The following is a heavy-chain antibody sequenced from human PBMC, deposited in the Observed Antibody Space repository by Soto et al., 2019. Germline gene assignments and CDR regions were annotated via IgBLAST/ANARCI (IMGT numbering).Heavy chain of an antibody. CDR1: GGTFSSYT. CDR2: IIPILGTA. Sequence: GASVKVSCKASGGTFSSYTISWVRQAPGQGLEWMGRIIPILGTANYAQKFQGRVTITADESTSTAYMELSSLRSEDTAVYYCAINPPYSSGWYHFDSRFDYWGQGTLVTVSS. CDR3: AINPPYSSGWYHFDSRFDY. V-gene: IGHV1-69*08. J-gene: IGHJ4*02. D-gene: IGHD6-19*01.